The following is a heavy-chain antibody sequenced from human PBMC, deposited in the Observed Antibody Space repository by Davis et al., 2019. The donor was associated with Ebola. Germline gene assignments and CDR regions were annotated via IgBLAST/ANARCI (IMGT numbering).Heavy chain of an antibody. V-gene: IGHV1-69*13. D-gene: IGHD2-8*02. Sequence: SVKVSCKASGGTFSSYAISWVRQAPGQGLEWMGGIIPIFGTANYAQKFQGRVTITADESTSTAYMELSSLRSDDTAVYYCARDRPTGGTDYYYYGMDVWGQGTTVTVSS. CDR1: GGTFSSYA. CDR3: ARDRPTGGTDYYYYGMDV. CDR2: IIPIFGTA. J-gene: IGHJ6*02.